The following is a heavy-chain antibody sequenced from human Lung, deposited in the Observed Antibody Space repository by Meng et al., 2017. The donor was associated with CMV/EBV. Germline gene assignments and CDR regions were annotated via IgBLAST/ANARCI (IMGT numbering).Heavy chain of an antibody. Sequence: ASGCTFSSSAITWARHSAGEEHECFGWNLAILCRANYGEKSQGRVTLNTDDSTGTAYMEPRSLRSEDTAVSSCARDLAILGFDSWGQGTLVTVSS. D-gene: IGHD3-3*01. CDR2: NLAILCRA. J-gene: IGHJ5*01. CDR3: ARDLAILGFDS. CDR1: GCTFSSSA. V-gene: IGHV1-69*05.